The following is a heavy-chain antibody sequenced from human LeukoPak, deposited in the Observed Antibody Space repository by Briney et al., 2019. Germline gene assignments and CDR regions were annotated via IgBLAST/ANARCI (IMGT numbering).Heavy chain of an antibody. CDR2: MNPNSGNT. J-gene: IGHJ4*02. CDR1: GYTFTSYD. Sequence: ASVKVSCKVSGYTFTSYDINWVRQATGQGLEWMGWMNPNSGNTGYAQKFQGRVTMTRNTSISTAYMELSSLRSDDTAVYYCARVLYGGRKTMVRGVSLLGYWGQGTLVTVSS. V-gene: IGHV1-8*01. D-gene: IGHD3-10*01. CDR3: ARVLYGGRKTMVRGVSLLGY.